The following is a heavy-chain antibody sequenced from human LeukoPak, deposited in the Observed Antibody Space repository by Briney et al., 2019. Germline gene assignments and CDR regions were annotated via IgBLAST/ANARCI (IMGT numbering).Heavy chain of an antibody. CDR2: ISSDGDNT. Sequence: PGGSLRLSCAASGFTFSNYAMNWVRQAPGKGLEWVSTISSDGDNTHYADSMNGRFTVSRDNSKNTLFLQMNSLRAEDTAVYYCPPDYDSSASYFDYWGQGTLVTVSS. CDR3: PPDYDSSASYFDY. J-gene: IGHJ4*02. V-gene: IGHV3-23*01. D-gene: IGHD3-22*01. CDR1: GFTFSNYA.